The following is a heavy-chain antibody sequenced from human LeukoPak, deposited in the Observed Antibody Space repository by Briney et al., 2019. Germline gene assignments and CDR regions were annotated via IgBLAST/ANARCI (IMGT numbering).Heavy chain of an antibody. V-gene: IGHV3-33*01. CDR3: ARAPGGYSGYDPLDY. D-gene: IGHD5-12*01. CDR2: MGYDGSKE. J-gene: IGHJ4*02. CDR1: GFTFSSYD. Sequence: GGSLRLSCAASGFTFSSYDMHWVRQAPGKGLEWVAVMGYDGSKEYYAESVKGRFTISRDNSNNTLYLQMSGLRVDDTAVYYCARAPGGYSGYDPLDYWGQGTLVTVSS.